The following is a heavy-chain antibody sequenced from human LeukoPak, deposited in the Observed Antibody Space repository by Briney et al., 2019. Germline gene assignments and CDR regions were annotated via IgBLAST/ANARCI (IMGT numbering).Heavy chain of an antibody. CDR2: ISGYNGNT. Sequence: ASVKVSCTASGYTFTSYGISWVRQAPGQELEWMGWISGYNGNTKYAHKVQGRVTMTTDTSTGTAYMELRSLRSDDTAVYYCARAYSYGSDYYYGMDVWGQGTTVTVSS. CDR1: GYTFTSYG. D-gene: IGHD5-18*01. J-gene: IGHJ6*02. V-gene: IGHV1-18*01. CDR3: ARAYSYGSDYYYGMDV.